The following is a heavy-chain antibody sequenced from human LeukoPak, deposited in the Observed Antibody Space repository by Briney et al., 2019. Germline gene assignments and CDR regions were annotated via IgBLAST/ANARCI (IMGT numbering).Heavy chain of an antibody. Sequence: GGSLRLSCAASGFTFSDYYMSWIRPAPGKGLEWVSYISSSGGTIYYADSVKGRFTISRDNAKNSLYLQMNSLRAEDTAVYYCARVSLGQKLDYWGQGTLVTVSS. CDR2: ISSSGGTI. D-gene: IGHD3-16*01. CDR3: ARVSLGQKLDY. CDR1: GFTFSDYY. J-gene: IGHJ4*02. V-gene: IGHV3-11*01.